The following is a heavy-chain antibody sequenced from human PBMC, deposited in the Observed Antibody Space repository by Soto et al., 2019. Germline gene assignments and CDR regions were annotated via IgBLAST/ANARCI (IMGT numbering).Heavy chain of an antibody. D-gene: IGHD2-15*01. V-gene: IGHV1-18*01. CDR2: ISAYNGNT. CDR1: GYTFTSYG. Sequence: ASVKVSCKASGYTFTSYGISWVRQAPGQGLEWMGWISAYNGNTNYAQKLQGRVTMTTDTSTSTAYMELRSLRSDDTAVYYCARYVGDCSSGSCYPGYYYYGMDVWGQGTTVTVSS. CDR3: ARYVGDCSSGSCYPGYYYYGMDV. J-gene: IGHJ6*02.